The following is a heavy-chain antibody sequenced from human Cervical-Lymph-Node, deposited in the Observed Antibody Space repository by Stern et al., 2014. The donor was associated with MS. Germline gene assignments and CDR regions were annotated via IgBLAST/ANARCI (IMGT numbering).Heavy chain of an antibody. V-gene: IGHV3-15*01. Sequence: EVQLVESGGGLVKPGGSLKLSCEASGFTFSSAWLSWVRQAPGKGLEWVGRIKSKTDDETPDYAAPVKGRFTISKDESKNTLYLLMNALKTEDTAVYCCSTEYHYYGLDVWGQGTTVTVSS. CDR1: GFTFSSAW. CDR3: STEYHYYGLDV. CDR2: IKSKTDDETP. D-gene: IGHD3-22*01. J-gene: IGHJ6*02.